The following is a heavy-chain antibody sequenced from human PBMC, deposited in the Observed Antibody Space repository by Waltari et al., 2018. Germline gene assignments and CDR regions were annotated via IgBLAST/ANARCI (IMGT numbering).Heavy chain of an antibody. V-gene: IGHV4-39*01. Sequence: LQLQESGPGLVKPSETLSLTCTVSGGSISSSSYYWGWSRQPPGEGLEWIGSIYYSGSTYYHPSLKSRVTISVETSKNQFSLKLSSVTAADTAVYYCARHVSGYCSSTSCHSDYWGQGTLVTVSS. J-gene: IGHJ4*02. CDR3: ARHVSGYCSSTSCHSDY. D-gene: IGHD2-2*01. CDR1: GGSISSSSYY. CDR2: IYYSGST.